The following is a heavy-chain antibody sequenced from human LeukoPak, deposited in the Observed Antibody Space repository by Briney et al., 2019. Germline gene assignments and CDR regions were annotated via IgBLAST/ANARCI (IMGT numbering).Heavy chain of an antibody. D-gene: IGHD2-21*02. CDR3: ARDQSPSSRSGDVYAFDI. V-gene: IGHV3-21*01. CDR1: GFTFSSYS. J-gene: IGHJ3*02. CDR2: ISSSSSYI. Sequence: GGSLRLSCAASGFTFSSYSMNWVRQAPGKGLEWVSSISSSSSYIYYADSVRGRFTISRDNAKNSLYLQMNSLRAEDTAVYYCARDQSPSSRSGDVYAFDIWGQGTMVTVSS.